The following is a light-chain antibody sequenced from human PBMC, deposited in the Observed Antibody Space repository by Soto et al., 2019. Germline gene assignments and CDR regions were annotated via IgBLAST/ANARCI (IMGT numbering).Light chain of an antibody. Sequence: DLQMTQSPSSLSASVGDRLTITCQASQDISTYLNWYQHKPGKAPKLLIYGASNLETGVPSRFSGSGSGTHFTFTINSLQPEDIATYYCQQYDNLPSFGPGTKVDIK. J-gene: IGKJ3*01. V-gene: IGKV1-33*01. CDR3: QQYDNLPS. CDR1: QDISTY. CDR2: GAS.